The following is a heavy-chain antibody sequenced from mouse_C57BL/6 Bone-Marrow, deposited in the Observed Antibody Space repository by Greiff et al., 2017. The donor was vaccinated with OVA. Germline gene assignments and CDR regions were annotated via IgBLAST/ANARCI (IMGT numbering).Heavy chain of an antibody. V-gene: IGHV1-62-2*01. Sequence: QVHVKQSGAELVKPGASVKLSCKASGYTFTEYTIHWVKQRPGQGLEWIGWFYPGSGSIKYNEKFKDKATLTANKSSSTVYMELSRLTSEDSAVYFCARHEDAPYYYGSRDYAMDYWGQGTSVTVSS. CDR1: GYTFTEYT. CDR3: ARHEDAPYYYGSRDYAMDY. D-gene: IGHD1-1*01. J-gene: IGHJ4*01. CDR2: FYPGSGSI.